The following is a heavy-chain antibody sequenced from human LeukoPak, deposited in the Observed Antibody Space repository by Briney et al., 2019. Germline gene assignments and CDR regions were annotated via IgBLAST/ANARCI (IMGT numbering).Heavy chain of an antibody. CDR2: ISGSGSRT. J-gene: IGHJ4*02. CDR3: AKEAVSGGSCYYFDY. V-gene: IGHV3-23*01. Sequence: GGSLRLSCAASGFTLSDHYMDWVRQAPGKGLEWVSAISGSGSRTYYADSVKGRFTISRDNSKNTLYLEMNGLRAEDTAVYYCAKEAVSGGSCYYFDYWGQGSLVTVSS. D-gene: IGHD2-15*01. CDR1: GFTLSDHY.